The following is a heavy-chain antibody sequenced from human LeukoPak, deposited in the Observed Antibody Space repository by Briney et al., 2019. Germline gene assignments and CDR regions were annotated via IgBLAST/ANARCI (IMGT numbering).Heavy chain of an antibody. D-gene: IGHD3-10*01. CDR1: GYTFTGYY. CDR3: AREDPLYASGADTFDY. V-gene: IGHV1-2*02. Sequence: ASVKVSCKASGYTFTGYYMHWVRQAPGQGLEWMGWINPNSGGTNYAQKFQGRVTMTRDTSISTAYMELSRLRSDDTVVYYCAREDPLYASGADTFDYWGQGTLVTVSS. CDR2: INPNSGGT. J-gene: IGHJ4*02.